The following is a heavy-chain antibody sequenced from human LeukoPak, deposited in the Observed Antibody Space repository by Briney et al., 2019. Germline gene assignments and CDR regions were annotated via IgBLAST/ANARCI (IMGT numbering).Heavy chain of an antibody. CDR1: EFIFSSYW. CDR2: INHDGSER. V-gene: IGHV3-7*03. J-gene: IGHJ4*02. Sequence: GGSLRLSCAASEFIFSSYWMSWVRQAPGKGLEWVANINHDGSERYYVDSVKGRFTISRDNAKNSLYLQMNSLRTEDTAVYYCARRVTSTEYLAAAGTFDYWGQGTLVTVSS. CDR3: ARRVTSTEYLAAAGTFDY. D-gene: IGHD6-13*01.